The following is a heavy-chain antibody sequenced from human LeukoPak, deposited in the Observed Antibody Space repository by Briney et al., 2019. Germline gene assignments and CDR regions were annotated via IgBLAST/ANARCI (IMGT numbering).Heavy chain of an antibody. J-gene: IGHJ4*02. CDR3: SRHFGSSSVSPYDY. D-gene: IGHD6-6*01. V-gene: IGHV4-39*01. Sequence: SETLSLTCTVSGGSISSSTYYWGWIRQPPGTGLEWIGSIYSVTTSYNPSLKSRVTISVDTSKNQFSLKLTSVTAAATAVSYCSRHFGSSSVSPYDYWGQGTLLTVPS. CDR1: GGSISSSTYY. CDR2: IYSVTT.